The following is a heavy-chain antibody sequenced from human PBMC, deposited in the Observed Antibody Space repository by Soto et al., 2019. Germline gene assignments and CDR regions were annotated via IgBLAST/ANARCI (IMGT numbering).Heavy chain of an antibody. CDR2: IYYSGST. V-gene: IGHV4-59*01. J-gene: IGHJ4*02. CDR3: ARGGSYYGSGRHXY. D-gene: IGHD3-10*01. Sequence: SETLXLTCTVSGGSISSYYWSWIRQPPGKGLEWIGYIYYSGSTNYNPSLKSRVTISVDTSKNQFSLKLSSVTAADTAVYYCARGGSYYGSGRHXYWGQGTLVXVSS. CDR1: GGSISSYY.